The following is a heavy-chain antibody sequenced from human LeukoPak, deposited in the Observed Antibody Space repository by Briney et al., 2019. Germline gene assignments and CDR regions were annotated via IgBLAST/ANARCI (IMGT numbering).Heavy chain of an antibody. CDR2: FYYSGST. V-gene: IGHV4-30-4*07. Sequence: PSETLSLTCAVSGSSISRGGYSWSWIRQPPGKGLEWIGYFYYSGSTYYNPSLKSRVTISVDTSKNQLSLKLSSVTAADTAVYYCARESNYHGSGTGWFDPWGQGTLVTVSS. CDR3: ARESNYHGSGTGWFDP. D-gene: IGHD3-10*01. CDR1: GSSISRGGYS. J-gene: IGHJ5*02.